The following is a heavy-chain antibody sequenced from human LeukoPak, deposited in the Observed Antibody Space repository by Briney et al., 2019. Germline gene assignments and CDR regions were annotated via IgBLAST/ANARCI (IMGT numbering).Heavy chain of an antibody. V-gene: IGHV4-34*01. D-gene: IGHD3-9*01. CDR1: GGSFSGYY. J-gene: IGHJ4*02. CDR2: INHSGST. Sequence: SETLSLTCAVYGGSFSGYYWSWIRQPPGKGLEWIGEINHSGSTNYNPSLKSRVTISVDTSKNQFSLKLSSVTAADTAVYYCARPYDILTGYYYWGQGTLVTVSS. CDR3: ARPYDILTGYYY.